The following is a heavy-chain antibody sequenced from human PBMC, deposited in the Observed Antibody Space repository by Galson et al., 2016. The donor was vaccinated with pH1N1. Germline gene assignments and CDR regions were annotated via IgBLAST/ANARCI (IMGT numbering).Heavy chain of an antibody. J-gene: IGHJ3*02. CDR1: GGTFSSSA. CDR2: ILPILGIA. CDR3: ARSAAAVGNAFDM. V-gene: IGHV1-69*04. Sequence: SVKVSCKVSGGTFSSSAINWVRQAPGQGLEWMGRILPILGIANYAQKFQGRVTITADKSTSTAYMEVISLRSDDTAVYYCARSAAAVGNAFDMWGQGTKVTVSS. D-gene: IGHD6-13*01.